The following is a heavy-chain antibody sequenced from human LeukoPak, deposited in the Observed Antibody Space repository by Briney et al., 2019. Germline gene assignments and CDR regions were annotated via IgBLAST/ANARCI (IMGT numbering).Heavy chain of an antibody. CDR2: IHYDGNT. J-gene: IGHJ5*02. V-gene: IGHV4-39*07. CDR1: GGSISSSIYY. Sequence: PSETLSLTCTVSGGSISSSIYYWGWIRQLPGKGLEWVGHIHYDGNTYYNPSLKSRVTISVDTSKNQFSLKLSSVTAADTAVYYCATTMVRGVQNWFDPWGQGTLVTVSS. CDR3: ATTMVRGVQNWFDP. D-gene: IGHD3-10*01.